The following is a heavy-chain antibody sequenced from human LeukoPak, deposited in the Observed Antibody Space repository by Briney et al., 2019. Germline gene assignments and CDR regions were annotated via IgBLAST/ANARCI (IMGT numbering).Heavy chain of an antibody. V-gene: IGHV3-23*01. D-gene: IGHD3-16*01. CDR2: ISGCGGST. Sequence: GGSLRLSCTASGFTFSDYAMSWVRQTPGKGLEWVSAISGCGGSTYYADSVKGRFTISRDNSKSTLYLQMNSLRAEDTALYYCAKILHGGDSLGCWGQGTVVNVSS. J-gene: IGHJ1*01. CDR1: GFTFSDYA. CDR3: AKILHGGDSLGC.